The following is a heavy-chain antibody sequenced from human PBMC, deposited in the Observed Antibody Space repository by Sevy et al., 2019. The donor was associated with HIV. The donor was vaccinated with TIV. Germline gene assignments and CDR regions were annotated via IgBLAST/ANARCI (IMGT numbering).Heavy chain of an antibody. CDR1: GYTFTGYY. J-gene: IGHJ4*02. Sequence: ASVKVSCKASGYTFTGYYMHWVRQAPGQGLEWMGWINPNSGGTNYAQKFQGRVTMTRDTSISTAYMELSRLRSDDTAVYYCARVRFGGHYDSSGYQAYFDYWGQGTLVTVSS. V-gene: IGHV1-2*02. CDR2: INPNSGGT. CDR3: ARVRFGGHYDSSGYQAYFDY. D-gene: IGHD3-22*01.